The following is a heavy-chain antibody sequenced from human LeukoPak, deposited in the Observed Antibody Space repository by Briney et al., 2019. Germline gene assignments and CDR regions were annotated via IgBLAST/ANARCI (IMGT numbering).Heavy chain of an antibody. CDR1: GGSISSGDYY. CDR2: IYYSGST. CDR3: ARGRGVRDYYDSSGPSYYGMDV. V-gene: IGHV4-30-4*01. J-gene: IGHJ6*02. Sequence: SQTLSLTCTVSGGSISSGDYYWSWIRQPPGKGLEWIGYIYYSGSTYYNPSLKSRVTISVDTSKNQFSLKLSSVTAADTAVYYCARGRGVRDYYDSSGPSYYGMDVWGQGTTVTVSS. D-gene: IGHD3-22*01.